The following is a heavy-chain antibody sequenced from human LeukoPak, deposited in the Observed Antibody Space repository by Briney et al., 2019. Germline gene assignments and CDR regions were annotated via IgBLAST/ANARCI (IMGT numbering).Heavy chain of an antibody. J-gene: IGHJ6*04. CDR1: GYTFVNYG. V-gene: IGHV1-46*01. Sequence: GASVKVSCKGSGYTFVNYGINWVRQAPGQGLEWMGIINPSGGSTSYAQKFQGRVTMTRDMSTSTVYMELSSLRSEDTAVYYCARASVLMVYAMGRGALDVWGKATTVTVSS. CDR3: ARASVLMVYAMGRGALDV. D-gene: IGHD2-8*01. CDR2: INPSGGST.